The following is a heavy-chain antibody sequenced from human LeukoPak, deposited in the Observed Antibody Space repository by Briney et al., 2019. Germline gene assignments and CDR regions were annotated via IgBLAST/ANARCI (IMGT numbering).Heavy chain of an antibody. J-gene: IGHJ4*02. V-gene: IGHV4-34*01. CDR3: ARLGYYDSSATIDY. CDR1: GGSFSGYY. CDR2: INHSGST. Sequence: SETLSLTCAVYGGSFSGYYWSWIRQPPGMGLEWIGEINHSGSTNYNPSLKSRVTISVDTSKNQFSLKLSSVTAADTAVYYCARLGYYDSSATIDYWGQGTLVTVSS. D-gene: IGHD3-22*01.